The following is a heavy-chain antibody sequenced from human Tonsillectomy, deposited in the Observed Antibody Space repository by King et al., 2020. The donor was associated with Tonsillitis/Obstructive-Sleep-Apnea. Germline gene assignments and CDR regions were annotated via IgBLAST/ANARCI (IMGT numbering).Heavy chain of an antibody. CDR1: GFTFSSYW. CDR2: IKQDGSEK. Sequence: EVQLVESGGGLVQPGGSLRLSCAASGFTFSSYWMTWVRQAPGNGLEWVAIIKQDGSEKYYVDSVKGRFTISRDNAKNSLYLQMNSLRAEDTAVYYCARDSYGFWGGYSDYWGQGTLVTVSS. CDR3: ARDSYGFWGGYSDY. V-gene: IGHV3-7*04. D-gene: IGHD3-3*01. J-gene: IGHJ4*02.